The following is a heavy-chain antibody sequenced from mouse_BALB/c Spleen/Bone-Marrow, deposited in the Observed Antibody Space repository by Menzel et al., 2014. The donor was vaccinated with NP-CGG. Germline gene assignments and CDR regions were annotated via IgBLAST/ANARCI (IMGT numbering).Heavy chain of an antibody. V-gene: IGHV1S135*01. CDR3: ARLGDGYYDALDY. D-gene: IGHD2-3*01. CDR2: IDLYNGGT. CDR1: GYAFTDYN. J-gene: IGHJ4*01. Sequence: VQLKESGPELVKPGASVKVSCKASGYAFTDYNIYWVKQRHGKSLEWIGYIDLYNGGTSYNQKFKGKATLTVDKSSSTAYMHLNSLTSEDSAVYYCARLGDGYYDALDYWGQGTSVTVSS.